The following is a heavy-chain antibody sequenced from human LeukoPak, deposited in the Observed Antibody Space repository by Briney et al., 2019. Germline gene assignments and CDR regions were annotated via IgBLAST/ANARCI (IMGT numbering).Heavy chain of an antibody. J-gene: IGHJ4*02. D-gene: IGHD4-17*01. Sequence: PWETLSLTCAVSGDSISYHPYYWAWLRQPPGKRLEWIGSVYYSGSTDYNPSLMSRVSISIDKSLSQFSLKLTSVTAADTAVYFCARDYGDHRVDYWGQGTLVTVSS. V-gene: IGHV4-39*07. CDR1: GDSISYHPYY. CDR3: ARDYGDHRVDY. CDR2: VYYSGST.